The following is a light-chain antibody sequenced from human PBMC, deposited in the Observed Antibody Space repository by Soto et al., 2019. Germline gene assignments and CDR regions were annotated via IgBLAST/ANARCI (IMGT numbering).Light chain of an antibody. CDR1: QDIAHY. V-gene: IGKV1-27*01. Sequence: DIQMTQSPSSLSASIGDRVTITCRASQDIAHYLAWYQQKPGKVPKLLIYAASSLQLGVPSRYSGSGFGTDFTPTISSLQPEDVAIYYCQNYNSFSQFTFGPGTRVDIK. CDR3: QNYNSFSQFT. CDR2: AAS. J-gene: IGKJ3*01.